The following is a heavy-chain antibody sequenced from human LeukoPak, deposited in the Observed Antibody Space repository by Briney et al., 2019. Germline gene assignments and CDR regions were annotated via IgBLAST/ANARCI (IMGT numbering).Heavy chain of an antibody. CDR2: ISSSGSTI. J-gene: IGHJ4*02. Sequence: PGGSLRLSRGASGFTSSSYEMNWVRQAPGKGLEWVSYISSSGSTIYYADSVKGRFTIARDNAKNSVYLEMNSLRADDTAVYYCARSARLMKGVVEVTALDDWGQGTLVTVSS. CDR1: GFTSSSYE. V-gene: IGHV3-48*03. CDR3: ARSARLMKGVVEVTALDD. D-gene: IGHD3-3*01.